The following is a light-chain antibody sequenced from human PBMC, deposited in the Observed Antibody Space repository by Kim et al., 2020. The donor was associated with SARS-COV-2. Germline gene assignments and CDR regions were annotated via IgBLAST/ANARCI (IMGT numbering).Light chain of an antibody. V-gene: IGKV3-20*01. CDR2: DAS. Sequence: SPGEGATPSCRGSQRGSGSYLVWYQQKPGQAPRLLIYDASTRDTGVPERFSGSGSGTDFTLTISRLEPEDFAVYHCQQSGSAPWTFGQGTKVDIK. J-gene: IGKJ1*01. CDR3: QQSGSAPWT. CDR1: QRGSGSY.